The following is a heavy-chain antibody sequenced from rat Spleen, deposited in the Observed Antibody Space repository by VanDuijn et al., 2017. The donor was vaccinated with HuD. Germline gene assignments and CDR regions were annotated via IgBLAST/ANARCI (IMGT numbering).Heavy chain of an antibody. Sequence: EVQLQESGPGLVKPSQSLSLTCSVTGHSITNGYRWNWIRKFPGNKLEWMGYINSAGSTLYNPSLSSRISISRDTSKNQFFLQVNSVTPEDTATYYCARPRTTEGIVSWYFDFWGPGTMVTVSS. CDR1: GHSITNGYR. D-gene: IGHD1-11*01. CDR2: INSAGST. J-gene: IGHJ1*01. CDR3: ARPRTTEGIVSWYFDF. V-gene: IGHV3-3*01.